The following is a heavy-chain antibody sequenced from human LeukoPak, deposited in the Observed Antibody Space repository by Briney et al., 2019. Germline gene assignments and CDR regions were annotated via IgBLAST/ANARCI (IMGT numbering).Heavy chain of an antibody. CDR1: GGTFSSYA. D-gene: IGHD3-9*01. Sequence: SVKVSCKASGGTFSSYAISWVRQAPGQGLEWMGGIIPIFGTANYAQKFQGRVTITADESTSTAYMELSSLRSEDTAVYYCARDPTTLRYFNWPSEPFVIWGQGTMVTVSS. CDR2: IIPIFGTA. CDR3: ARDPTTLRYFNWPSEPFVI. J-gene: IGHJ3*02. V-gene: IGHV1-69*01.